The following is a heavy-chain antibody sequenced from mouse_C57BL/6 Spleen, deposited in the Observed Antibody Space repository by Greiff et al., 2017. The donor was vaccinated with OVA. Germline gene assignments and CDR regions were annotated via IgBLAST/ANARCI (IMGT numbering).Heavy chain of an antibody. CDR3: ARYHYGSSFYWYFDV. V-gene: IGHV1-69*01. J-gene: IGHJ1*03. Sequence: VQLQQPGAELVMPGASVKLSCKASGYTFTSYWMHWVKQRPGQGLEWIGEIDPSDSYTNYNQKFKGKSTLTVDKSSSTAYMQLSSLTSEDSAVYYCARYHYGSSFYWYFDVWGTGTTVTVSS. CDR1: GYTFTSYW. CDR2: IDPSDSYT. D-gene: IGHD1-1*01.